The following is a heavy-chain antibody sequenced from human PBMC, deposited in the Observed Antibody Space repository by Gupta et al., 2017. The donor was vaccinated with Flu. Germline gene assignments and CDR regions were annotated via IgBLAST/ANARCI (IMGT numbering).Heavy chain of an antibody. CDR1: GDFINRDY. CDR3: ARGYNLNPHPYHY. D-gene: IGHD1-20*01. V-gene: IGHV4-59*01. Sequence: QVQLQESGPGLVNPSETLSLTCTVSGDFINRDYWNWIRQPPGGGLEWIGYIYYSGSTNYNPSLRGRATISVDTAKNQFALQLTSVTAADTAVYYCARGYNLNPHPYHYWGPGTLVTVSS. CDR2: IYYSGST. J-gene: IGHJ4*02.